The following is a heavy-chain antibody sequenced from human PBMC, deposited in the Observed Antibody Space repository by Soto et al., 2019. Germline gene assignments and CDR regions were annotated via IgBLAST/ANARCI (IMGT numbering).Heavy chain of an antibody. CDR3: GRLTGLPHYYSTDV. CDR1: GYTFTNYW. D-gene: IGHD3-9*01. Sequence: VESLKISCHGSGYTFTNYWIGWVRQMPGKGLEWMGVIYPGDSDTKYSPSFQGQVTFSADKSINTAYLQWTSLKASDTAMYFCGRLTGLPHYYSTDVWGQGTTVTVSS. J-gene: IGHJ6*02. V-gene: IGHV5-51*01. CDR2: IYPGDSDT.